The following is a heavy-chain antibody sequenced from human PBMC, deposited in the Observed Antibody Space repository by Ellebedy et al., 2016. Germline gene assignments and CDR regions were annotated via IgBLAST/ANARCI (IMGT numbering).Heavy chain of an antibody. CDR1: GGSISSYY. V-gene: IGHV4-59*01. Sequence: SETLSLTXTVSGGSISSYYWSWIRQPPGKGLEWIGYIYYSGSTNYNPSLKSRVTISVDTSKNQFSLKLSSVTAADTAVYYCARDRGYCSSTSCYQAWFDPWGQGTLVTVSS. CDR3: ARDRGYCSSTSCYQAWFDP. CDR2: IYYSGST. J-gene: IGHJ5*02. D-gene: IGHD2-2*01.